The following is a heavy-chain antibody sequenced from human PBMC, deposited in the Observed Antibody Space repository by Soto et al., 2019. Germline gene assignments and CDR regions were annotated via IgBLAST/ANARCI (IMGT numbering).Heavy chain of an antibody. CDR2: IYYSGST. D-gene: IGHD3-10*01. Sequence: SETLSLTCNVSGGSISSYYWSWIRQPPGKGLEWIGYIYYSGSTNYNPSLKSRVTISVDTSKKQFSLKLSSVTAADTAVYYCARTTMVRGVIEVFDYWGQGTLVTVS. CDR1: GGSISSYY. J-gene: IGHJ4*02. CDR3: ARTTMVRGVIEVFDY. V-gene: IGHV4-59*01.